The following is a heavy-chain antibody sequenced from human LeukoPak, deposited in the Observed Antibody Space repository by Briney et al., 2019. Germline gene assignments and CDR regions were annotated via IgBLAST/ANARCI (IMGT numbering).Heavy chain of an antibody. CDR3: ARVHYYYDSSGYQEHDAFDI. Sequence: SETLSLTYTVSGGSISSGSYYWSWIRQPAGKGLEWIGRIYTSGSTNYNPSLKSRVTISVDTSKNQFSLKLSSVTAADTAVYYCARVHYYYDSSGYQEHDAFDIWGQGTMVTVSS. D-gene: IGHD3-22*01. J-gene: IGHJ3*02. V-gene: IGHV4-61*02. CDR2: IYTSGST. CDR1: GGSISSGSYY.